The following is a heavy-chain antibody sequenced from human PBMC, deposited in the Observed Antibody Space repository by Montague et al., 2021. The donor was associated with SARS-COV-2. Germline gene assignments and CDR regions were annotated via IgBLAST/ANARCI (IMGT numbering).Heavy chain of an antibody. D-gene: IGHD1-26*01. J-gene: IGHJ1*01. Sequence: SETLSLTCTVSGGSLSSYYWSWIRQPPGKGLEWIGYIYYSGSTNYNPSLKSRVTISVDTSKNQFSLNLSSVTAADTAVYYCARHVSGSLTHFHHWGQCSLVTFS. CDR3: ARHVSGSLTHFHH. CDR2: IYYSGST. CDR1: GGSLSSYY. V-gene: IGHV4-59*08.